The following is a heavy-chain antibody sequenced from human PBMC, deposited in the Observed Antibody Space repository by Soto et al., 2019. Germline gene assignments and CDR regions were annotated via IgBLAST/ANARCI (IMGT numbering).Heavy chain of an antibody. J-gene: IGHJ6*02. CDR3: ARDHRGVGGRFWTYNYYYYGMDV. CDR1: GFTFSSYS. Sequence: QVQLVESGGGVVQPGRSLRLSCAASGFTFSSYSMHWVRQAPGKGLEWVAVISYDGSNKDYADSVKGRFTISRDNSTKTLYLQMNSLRADDPAVYYCARDHRGVGGRFWTYNYYYYGMDVWGQGTTVTVSS. CDR2: ISYDGSNK. V-gene: IGHV3-30-3*01. D-gene: IGHD2-15*01.